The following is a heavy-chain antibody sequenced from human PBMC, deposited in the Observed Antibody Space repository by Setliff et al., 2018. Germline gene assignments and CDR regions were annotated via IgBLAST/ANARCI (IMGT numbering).Heavy chain of an antibody. J-gene: IGHJ4*02. CDR1: GYTFTTYW. D-gene: IGHD3-22*01. CDR3: ARHVHYSYDSSGYSVDY. V-gene: IGHV5-51*01. CDR2: IYPGDSDT. Sequence: PGESLKISCKGSGYTFTTYWIGWVRQMPGKGLEWMGIIYPGDSDTRYSPSFQGQVTISADRSISTAYLQWSGLKASDTAMYYCARHVHYSYDSSGYSVDYWGQGTLVTVSS.